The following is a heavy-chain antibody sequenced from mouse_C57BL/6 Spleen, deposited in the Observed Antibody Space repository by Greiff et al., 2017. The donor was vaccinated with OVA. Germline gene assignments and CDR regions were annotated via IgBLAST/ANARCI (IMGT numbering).Heavy chain of an antibody. Sequence: VQLVESGAELVRPGTSVKMSCKASGYTFTNYWIGWAKQRPGHGLEWIGDIYPGGGYTNYNEKFKGKATLTADKSSSTAYMQFSSLTSEDSAIYYCARWGDYDERTYAMDYWGQGTSVTVSS. D-gene: IGHD2-4*01. CDR2: IYPGGGYT. CDR3: ARWGDYDERTYAMDY. V-gene: IGHV1-63*01. J-gene: IGHJ4*01. CDR1: GYTFTNYW.